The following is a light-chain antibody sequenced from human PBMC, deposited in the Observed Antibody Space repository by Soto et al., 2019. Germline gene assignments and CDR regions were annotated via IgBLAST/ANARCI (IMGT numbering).Light chain of an antibody. V-gene: IGKV1-39*01. Sequence: DIQMTQSPSSLSASVGDRVTITCRASQSISNYLNWYQQKPGKAPKLLIYAASSLQSGVPSRFSGSGSGTDFPLTISSLQPEDFATYYCQQSYNTPRTFGQGTKLEIK. CDR2: AAS. J-gene: IGKJ2*02. CDR1: QSISNY. CDR3: QQSYNTPRT.